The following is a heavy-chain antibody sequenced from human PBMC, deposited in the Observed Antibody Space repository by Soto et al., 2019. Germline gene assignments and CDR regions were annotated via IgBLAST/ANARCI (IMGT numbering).Heavy chain of an antibody. CDR1: GGTFSSYA. D-gene: IGHD6-6*01. J-gene: IGHJ4*02. V-gene: IGHV1-2*02. Sequence: QVQLVQSGAEVKKPGSSVKVSCKASGGTFSSYAISWVRQAPGQGLEWMGGIDPNSGGTNYAQKFQGRVTMTRDTSISTAYMELSRLRSDDTAVYYCARDPPSYSSSSQYYFDYWGQGTLVTVSS. CDR2: IDPNSGGT. CDR3: ARDPPSYSSSSQYYFDY.